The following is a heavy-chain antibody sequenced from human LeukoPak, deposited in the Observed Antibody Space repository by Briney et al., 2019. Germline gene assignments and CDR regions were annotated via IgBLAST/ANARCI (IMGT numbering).Heavy chain of an antibody. CDR2: ISPYTGDP. CDR3: ARTPTGHYGSSGYFPYYLDY. J-gene: IGHJ4*02. V-gene: IGHV1-18*04. Sequence: ASVKVSCKASGYTFTSYYMHWVRQAPGQGLEWMGWISPYTGDPNYPQNLQGRVIMTTGTSTSTAYMELRSLRSDDTAVYYCARTPTGHYGSSGYFPYYLDYWGQGTLVTASS. D-gene: IGHD3-22*01. CDR1: GYTFTSYY.